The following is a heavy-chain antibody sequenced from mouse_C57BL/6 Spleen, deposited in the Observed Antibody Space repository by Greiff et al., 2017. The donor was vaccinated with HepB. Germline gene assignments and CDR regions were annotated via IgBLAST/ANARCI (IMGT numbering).Heavy chain of an antibody. CDR1: GYTFTSYW. J-gene: IGHJ2*01. CDR2: IDPSDSAT. CDR3: ARVTTGGY. Sequence: QVQLQPPGAELVRPGSSVKLSCKASGYTFTSYWMHWVKQRPIQGLEWIGNIDPSDSATHYNQKFKDKATLTVYKSSSTAYMQLSSLTSEDSAVYYCARVTTGGYWGQGTTLTVSS. V-gene: IGHV1-52*01. D-gene: IGHD1-1*01.